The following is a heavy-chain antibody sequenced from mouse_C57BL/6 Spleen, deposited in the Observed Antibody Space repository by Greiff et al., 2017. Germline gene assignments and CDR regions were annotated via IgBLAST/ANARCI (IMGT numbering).Heavy chain of an antibody. CDR3: ARWDSSGPVDY. CDR1: GYTFTSYW. V-gene: IGHV1-69*01. D-gene: IGHD3-2*02. CDR2: IDPSDSYT. Sequence: QVQLQQPGAELVMPGASVKLSCKASGYTFTSYWMHWVKQRPGQGLEWIGEIDPSDSYTNYNQKFKGKSTLTVDKSSSTAYMQLSSLTSEDSAVYYCARWDSSGPVDYWGQGTTLTVSS. J-gene: IGHJ2*01.